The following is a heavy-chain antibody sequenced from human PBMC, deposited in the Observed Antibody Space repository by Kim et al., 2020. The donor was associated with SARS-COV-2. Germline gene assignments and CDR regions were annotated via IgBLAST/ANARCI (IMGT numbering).Heavy chain of an antibody. CDR2: INPSGGST. CDR1: GYTFTSYY. D-gene: IGHD1-26*01. CDR3: ARDQNIVGATIAILDY. V-gene: IGHV1-46*01. Sequence: ASVKVSCKASGYTFTSYYMHWVRQAPGQGLEWMGIINPSGGSTSYAQKFQGRVTMTRDTSTSTVYMELSSLRSEDTAVYYCARDQNIVGATIAILDYWGQGTLVTVSS. J-gene: IGHJ4*02.